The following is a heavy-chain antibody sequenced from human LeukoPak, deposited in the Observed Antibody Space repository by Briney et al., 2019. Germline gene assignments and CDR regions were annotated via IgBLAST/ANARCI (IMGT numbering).Heavy chain of an antibody. CDR2: INSDGSSK. D-gene: IGHD1-14*01. Sequence: GGSLRLSCAASGFTFSSYWMHWVRQAPGKGLVWVSRINSDGSSKSYADSVKGRFTISRDNAKDTLYLQMNSLRAEDTAVYYCATGQGHGMDVWGQGTTVTVSS. J-gene: IGHJ6*02. CDR3: ATGQGHGMDV. CDR1: GFTFSSYW. V-gene: IGHV3-74*01.